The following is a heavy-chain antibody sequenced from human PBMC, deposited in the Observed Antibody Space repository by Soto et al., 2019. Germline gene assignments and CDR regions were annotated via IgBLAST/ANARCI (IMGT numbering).Heavy chain of an antibody. V-gene: IGHV4-30-2*01. D-gene: IGHD3-16*01. CDR3: AGTSPGGAFDI. J-gene: IGHJ3*02. CDR1: GGSISSGGYS. CDR2: IYHIGST. Sequence: QLQLQESGSGLVKPSQTLSLTCAVSGGSISSGGYSWSWIRQPPGKGLEWIGYIYHIGSTYYNPSLKSRVTISVARSKNQFSLKLSSVTAPDTAVYYCAGTSPGGAFDIWGQGTMVTVSS.